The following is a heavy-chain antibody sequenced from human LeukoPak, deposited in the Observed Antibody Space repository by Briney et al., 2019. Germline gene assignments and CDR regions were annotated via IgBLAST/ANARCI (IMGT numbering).Heavy chain of an antibody. V-gene: IGHV3-23*01. J-gene: IGHJ2*01. D-gene: IGHD4-23*01. CDR1: GFTFSSYT. CDR2: ITTGDGNT. Sequence: PGGSLRLSCTASGFTFSSYTMTWVRQAPGKGLKWVSTITTGDGNTYYADSVKGRFTVSRDDSKNTLYLQMNSLRAEDTAVYYCAKDNGGNQNWYFDLWGRGALVTVSS. CDR3: AKDNGGNQNWYFDL.